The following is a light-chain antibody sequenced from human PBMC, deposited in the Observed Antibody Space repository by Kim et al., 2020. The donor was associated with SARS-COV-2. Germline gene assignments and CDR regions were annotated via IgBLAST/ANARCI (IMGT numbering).Light chain of an antibody. Sequence: QSALTQPASVSGSPGQSITISCTGTSSDVGYYTYVSWYRQHPGKVPKLLIYDVSFRPSGVSNRFSGSQSGNTASLTISGLQAEDEADYYCSSYTSSNTVVFGGGTQLTVL. CDR2: DVS. J-gene: IGLJ3*02. V-gene: IGLV2-14*03. CDR1: SSDVGYYTY. CDR3: SSYTSSNTVV.